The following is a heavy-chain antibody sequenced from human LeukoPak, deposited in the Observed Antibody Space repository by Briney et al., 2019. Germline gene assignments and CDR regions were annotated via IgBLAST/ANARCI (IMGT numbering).Heavy chain of an antibody. J-gene: IGHJ4*02. CDR3: ARDRKYSSGWYYFDY. V-gene: IGHV3-21*01. D-gene: IGHD6-19*01. CDR2: ISSSSSYI. CDR1: GFTFSSYS. Sequence: SGGSLRLSCAASGFTFSSYSMNWVRQAPGKGLEWVSSISSSSSYIYYADSVKGRFTISRDNAKNSLYLQMNSLRAEDTAVYYCARDRKYSSGWYYFDYWGRGTLVTVSS.